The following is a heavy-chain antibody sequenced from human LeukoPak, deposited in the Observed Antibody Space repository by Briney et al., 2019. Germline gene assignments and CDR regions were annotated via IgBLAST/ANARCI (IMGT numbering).Heavy chain of an antibody. Sequence: GRSLRLSCAASGFTFDGYAMHWVRQAPRKGLQWVSGITWDSDTLGYADSVEGRFTISRHNSKNTLYLQMNSLRAEDTAVYYCARGLTSGYYEHWGQGTLVTVSS. D-gene: IGHD3-22*01. V-gene: IGHV3-9*01. CDR2: ITWDSDTL. CDR3: ARGLTSGYYEH. CDR1: GFTFDGYA. J-gene: IGHJ4*02.